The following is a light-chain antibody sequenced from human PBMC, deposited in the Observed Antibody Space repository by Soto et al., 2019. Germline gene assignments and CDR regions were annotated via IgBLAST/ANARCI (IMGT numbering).Light chain of an antibody. CDR1: QSISSW. J-gene: IGKJ1*01. CDR2: KTS. V-gene: IGKV1-5*03. CDR3: QYYNNYCWT. Sequence: DIQLTQSPSTLSASVGDRVTITCRASQSISSWLAWYQQKPGKAPKFLIYKTSNLESGVPSRFNGRGSRTEFTLTISSLQPDDFATYYCQYYNNYCWTFGQGTKVEIK.